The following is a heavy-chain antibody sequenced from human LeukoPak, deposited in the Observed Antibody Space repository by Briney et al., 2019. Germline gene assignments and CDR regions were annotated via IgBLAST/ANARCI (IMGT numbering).Heavy chain of an antibody. Sequence: ASVKVSCKASGYTFTGYYMHWVRQAPGQGLEWMGWINPNSGGTNYAQKFQGRVTMNRDTSISTAYMELSRLRSDDTAVYYWARDGQWLEHYYYYYGMDVWGQGTTVTVSS. CDR2: INPNSGGT. J-gene: IGHJ6*02. D-gene: IGHD6-19*01. CDR3: ARDGQWLEHYYYYYGMDV. CDR1: GYTFTGYY. V-gene: IGHV1-2*02.